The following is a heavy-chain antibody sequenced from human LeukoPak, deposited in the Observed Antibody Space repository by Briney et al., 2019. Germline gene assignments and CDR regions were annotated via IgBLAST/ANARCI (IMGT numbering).Heavy chain of an antibody. D-gene: IGHD6-25*01. J-gene: IGHJ4*02. CDR2: INQAGTGK. CDR3: ARDRRSSAGSDF. CDR1: GFTFTDYW. V-gene: IGHV3-7*01. Sequence: GGSLRLSCSASGFTFTDYWMSWVRQAPGGGLEWVANINQAGTGKYYLDSLKGRFSISRDNTRNSLFLQMHSLRADDTAVYYCARDRRSSAGSDFWSQGTRVTVSS.